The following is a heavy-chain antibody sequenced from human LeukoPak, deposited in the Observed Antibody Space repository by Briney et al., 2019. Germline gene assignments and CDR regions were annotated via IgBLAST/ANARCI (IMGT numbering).Heavy chain of an antibody. CDR2: INHSGST. J-gene: IGHJ3*02. V-gene: IGHV4-34*01. D-gene: IGHD3-22*01. CDR3: ARGRITMIVVVITRGAAFDI. Sequence: SETLSLTCAVYGGSFSGHYWSWIRQPPGKGLEWIGEINHSGSTNYNPSLKSRVTISVDTSKNQFSLKLSSVTAADTAVYYCARGRITMIVVVITRGAAFDIWGQGTMVTVSS. CDR1: GGSFSGHY.